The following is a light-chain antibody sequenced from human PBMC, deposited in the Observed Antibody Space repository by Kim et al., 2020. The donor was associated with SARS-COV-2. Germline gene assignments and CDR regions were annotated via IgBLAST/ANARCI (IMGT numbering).Light chain of an antibody. CDR1: SSNIGSNT. CDR2: SNN. Sequence: VLTQPPSASGTPGQRVTISCSGSSSNIGSNTVNWYQQLPRTAPKLLIYSNNQRPSGVPDRFSGSKSGTSASLAISGLQSEDESDYYCAAWDDSLNGLYVFGTGTKVTVL. J-gene: IGLJ1*01. CDR3: AAWDDSLNGLYV. V-gene: IGLV1-44*01.